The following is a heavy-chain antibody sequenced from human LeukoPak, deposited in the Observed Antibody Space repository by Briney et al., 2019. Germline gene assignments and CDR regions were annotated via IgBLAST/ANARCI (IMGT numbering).Heavy chain of an antibody. CDR2: INPNSGGT. J-gene: IGHJ4*01. Sequence: ASVCPSLKASGYTFSGYYIHWVRQAPGQGLEWMGWINPNSGGTNSAQKFQGRVTMTRDTSISTAYMELSRLRSDNTAVYYCARDSGVASLGPDYWGEGRPATVSS. CDR3: ARDSGVASLGPDY. D-gene: IGHD5-12*01. CDR1: GYTFSGYY. V-gene: IGHV1-2*02.